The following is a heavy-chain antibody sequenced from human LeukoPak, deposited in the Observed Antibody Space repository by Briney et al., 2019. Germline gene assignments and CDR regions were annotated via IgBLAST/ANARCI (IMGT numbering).Heavy chain of an antibody. CDR2: IYSGGST. CDR3: ARVHCSSTSCYTPDRDPDWYMDV. Sequence: GGSLRLSCAASGFTVSSNYMSWVRQAPGKGLEWVSVIYSGGSTYYADSVKGRFTISRDNSKNTLYLQMNSLRAEDTAVYYCARVHCSSTSCYTPDRDPDWYMDVWGKGTTVTVSS. D-gene: IGHD2-2*02. V-gene: IGHV3-53*01. CDR1: GFTVSSNY. J-gene: IGHJ6*03.